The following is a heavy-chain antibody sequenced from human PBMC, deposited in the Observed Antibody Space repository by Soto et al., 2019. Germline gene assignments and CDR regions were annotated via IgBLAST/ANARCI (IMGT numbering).Heavy chain of an antibody. J-gene: IGHJ4*02. Sequence: GGSLRLSCAASGFTFSSYGMHWVRQAPGKGLEWVAVIWYDGSNKYYADSVKGRFTISRDNSKNTLYLQMNSLRAEDTAVYYCARDPGDGSGSYDYWGQGTLVTVSS. CDR3: ARDPGDGSGSYDY. D-gene: IGHD3-10*01. CDR1: GFTFSSYG. V-gene: IGHV3-33*01. CDR2: IWYDGSNK.